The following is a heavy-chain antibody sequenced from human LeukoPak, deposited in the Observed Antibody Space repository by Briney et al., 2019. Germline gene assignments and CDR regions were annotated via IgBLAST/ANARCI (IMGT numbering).Heavy chain of an antibody. CDR3: AKTPTFYDVLTGYSNDY. D-gene: IGHD3-9*01. J-gene: IGHJ4*02. CDR2: IGGIGDNT. Sequence: GGSLRLSCAASGFTFSSYAMSWVRQAPGKGLEWVSSIGGIGDNTHYADSVKGRFTISRDTSRNTLYLQMNTLRVEDTAIYYCAKTPTFYDVLTGYSNDYWGQGTLVTVSS. V-gene: IGHV3-23*01. CDR1: GFTFSSYA.